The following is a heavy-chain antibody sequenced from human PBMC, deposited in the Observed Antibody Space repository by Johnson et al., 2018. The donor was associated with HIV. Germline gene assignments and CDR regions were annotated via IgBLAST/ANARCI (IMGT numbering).Heavy chain of an antibody. V-gene: IGHV3-30*04. CDR2: MSDDGRNK. CDR3: AKDRGLSACDI. D-gene: IGHD3-10*01. CDR1: GSSFSSYA. J-gene: IGHJ3*02. Sequence: QVQLVESGGGVVQPGRSLRLSCVASGSSFSSYAMHWVRQAPGTGLEWVAVMSDDGRNKYYADSAKGQFTISRDNAKNSLYLQMNSQRAEDTAVYYCAKDRGLSACDIWGQGTMVTVSS.